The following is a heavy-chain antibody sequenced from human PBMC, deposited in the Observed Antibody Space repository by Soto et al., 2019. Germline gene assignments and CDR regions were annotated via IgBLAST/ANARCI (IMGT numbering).Heavy chain of an antibody. CDR1: GGTFSNYA. CDR3: ARDMTRTVVPYFDF. J-gene: IGHJ4*02. V-gene: IGHV1-69*06. D-gene: IGHD1-7*01. Sequence: QVQLVQSGAEVKKPGSSVKVSCKASGGTFSNYAISWVRQAPGQGLEWMGMIIPIFGKPYYAQTFQGRVTITADKSTSTSYMELSSLRSEDTAVYYCARDMTRTVVPYFDFWGQGTLVTVSS. CDR2: IIPIFGKP.